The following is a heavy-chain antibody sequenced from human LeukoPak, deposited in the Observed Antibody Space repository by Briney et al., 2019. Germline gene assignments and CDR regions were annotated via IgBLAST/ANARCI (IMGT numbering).Heavy chain of an antibody. Sequence: GGSLRLSCAASGFTFGSYGMHWVRQAPGKGLEWVAFIQYDGSNEYYADSVKGRFTISRDNSKNTLYLQMNSLRAEDTAVYYCARDWRKFRGIAVAGNYYYMDVWGKGTTVTVSS. V-gene: IGHV3-30*02. CDR3: ARDWRKFRGIAVAGNYYYMDV. D-gene: IGHD6-19*01. J-gene: IGHJ6*03. CDR2: IQYDGSNE. CDR1: GFTFGSYG.